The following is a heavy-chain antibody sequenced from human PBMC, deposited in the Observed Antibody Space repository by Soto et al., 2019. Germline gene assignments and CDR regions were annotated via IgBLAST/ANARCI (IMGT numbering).Heavy chain of an antibody. Sequence: ASVKVSCKTSGYTFTSYDINWMRQATGQGLEWLGWMNPNNGDTGYAQKFQGRVTMTRDTSISTAYMELSSLRSEDTAVYFCARNRRETGDFDYWGQGTLVTVSS. V-gene: IGHV1-8*01. CDR3: ARNRRETGDFDY. CDR1: GYTFTSYD. CDR2: MNPNNGDT. D-gene: IGHD2-21*01. J-gene: IGHJ4*02.